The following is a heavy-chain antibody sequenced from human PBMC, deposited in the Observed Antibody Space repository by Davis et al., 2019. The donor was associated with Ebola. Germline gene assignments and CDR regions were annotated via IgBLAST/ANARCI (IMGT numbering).Heavy chain of an antibody. CDR2: ISGYNGNT. V-gene: IGHV1-18*01. J-gene: IGHJ6*04. CDR3: ARAFITHLHYYYGMDV. D-gene: IGHD3-10*01. Sequence: AASVKVSCKASGYTFNSYGFTWVRQAPGQGLEWMGWISGYNGNTNYAQNLQGRVTMTTDTSTSTAYMELRGLRSDDTAVYYCARAFITHLHYYYGMDVWGKGTTVTVSS. CDR1: GYTFNSYG.